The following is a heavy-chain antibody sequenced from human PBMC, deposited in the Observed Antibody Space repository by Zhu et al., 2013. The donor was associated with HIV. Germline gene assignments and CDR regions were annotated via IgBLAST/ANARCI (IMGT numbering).Heavy chain of an antibody. D-gene: IGHD3-3*01. CDR2: INPNSGGT. V-gene: IGHV1-8*03. J-gene: IGHJ5*02. CDR1: GGTFSSYA. Sequence: QVQLVQSGAEVKKPGSSVKVSCKVTGGTFSSYAISWVRQAPGQGLEWMGWINPNSGGTNYAQKFQGRVTITRNTSISTAYMELSNLRSEDTAVYYCARGRTFGVGRLNWFDPWGQGTLVTVSS. CDR3: ARGRTFGVGRLNWFDP.